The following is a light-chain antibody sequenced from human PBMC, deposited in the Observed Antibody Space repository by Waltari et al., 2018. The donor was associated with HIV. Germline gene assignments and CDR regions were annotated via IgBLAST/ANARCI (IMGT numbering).Light chain of an antibody. CDR1: QSVSSN. Sequence: EIVMTQSPATLSVSPGERATLSCRASQSVSSNLAWYQRKPGQAPRLLIYGASTRATGIPARFSGSGSGTELTLTISSLQSEDFAVYYCQQYNNWPPLTFGGGTKVEI. CDR2: GAS. CDR3: QQYNNWPPLT. J-gene: IGKJ4*01. V-gene: IGKV3-15*01.